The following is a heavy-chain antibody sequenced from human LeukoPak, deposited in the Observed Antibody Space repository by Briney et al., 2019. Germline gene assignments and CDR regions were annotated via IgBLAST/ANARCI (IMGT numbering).Heavy chain of an antibody. V-gene: IGHV4-4*07. CDR3: ARGPNSAL. Sequence: PSETLSLTCTVSGGSISSSYWSWIRQPAGKGLEWIGRVYTSGSTNYNYNTSLKSRLTMSVDTSKNQFSLKLSSVTAAVTAVYYCARGPNSALWGQGTLVTVSS. CDR1: GGSISSSY. CDR2: VYTSGST. J-gene: IGHJ4*02. D-gene: IGHD2-21*01.